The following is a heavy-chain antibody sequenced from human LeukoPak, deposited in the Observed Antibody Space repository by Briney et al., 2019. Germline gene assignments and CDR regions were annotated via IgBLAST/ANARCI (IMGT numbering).Heavy chain of an antibody. V-gene: IGHV4-4*07. CDR1: GGSITSYY. CDR2: IHTTGST. J-gene: IGHJ6*03. D-gene: IGHD5-24*01. CDR3: ARDRRRDGYNNYYYYYMDV. Sequence: SETLSLTCTVSGGSITSYYWSWIRQPAGKGLEWIGRIHTTGSTNYNPSLKSRVTMSVDTSKNQFSLKLSSVTAADTAVYYCARDRRRDGYNNYYYYYMDVWGKGTTVTVSS.